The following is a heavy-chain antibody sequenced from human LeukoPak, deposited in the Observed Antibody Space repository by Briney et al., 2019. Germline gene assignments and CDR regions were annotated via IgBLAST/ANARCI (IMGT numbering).Heavy chain of an antibody. CDR2: VWFDGSNK. V-gene: IGHV3-33*06. CDR3: AKDRDSSGLDS. CDR1: GFTFSSYG. D-gene: IGHD6-19*01. Sequence: GGSLRLSCAASGFTFSSYGRHWVRQAPGKGLEWVAVVWFDGSNKYYADSVKGRFTISRDNSKNTLYLQMNSLRAEDTAVYYCAKDRDSSGLDSWGQETLVTVSS. J-gene: IGHJ4*02.